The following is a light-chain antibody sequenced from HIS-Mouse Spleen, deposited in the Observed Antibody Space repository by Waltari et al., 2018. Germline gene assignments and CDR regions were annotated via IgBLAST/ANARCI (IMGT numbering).Light chain of an antibody. J-gene: IGLJ2*01. CDR3: SSYTSSSTEV. V-gene: IGLV2-14*03. CDR1: SRDVGGYNY. Sequence: QSALTQPASVSGSPGQSITISCTGTSRDVGGYNYGPWYQQHPGKAPKLMIYDVSNRPSGVSNRFSGSKSGNTASLTISGLQAEDEADYYCSSYTSSSTEVFGGGTKLTVL. CDR2: DVS.